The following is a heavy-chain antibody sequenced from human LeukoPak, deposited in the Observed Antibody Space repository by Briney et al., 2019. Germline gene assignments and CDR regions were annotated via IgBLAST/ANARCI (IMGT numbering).Heavy chain of an antibody. CDR3: ARAYCSDSSRYFDL. J-gene: IGHJ2*01. CDR1: GFTFTSYA. V-gene: IGHV3-23*01. Sequence: QSGGSLRLSCAASGFTFTSYAMTWVRQAPGKGLEWVSVISDSGGDTFYTDSVKGRFTISRDNSKNTLYIQMNSLGVEDTAVYYCARAYCSDSSRYFDLRGRGTLVTVSS. D-gene: IGHD2-15*01. CDR2: ISDSGGDT.